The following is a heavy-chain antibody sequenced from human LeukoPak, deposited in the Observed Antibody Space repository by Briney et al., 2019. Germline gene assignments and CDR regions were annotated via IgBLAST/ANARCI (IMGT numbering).Heavy chain of an antibody. D-gene: IGHD2-15*01. CDR1: GFSLSTNGMG. J-gene: IGHJ4*02. CDR2: IYWNDDK. V-gene: IGHV2-5*01. CDR3: AQMYTTWYLRSLWGQFDY. Sequence: SGPTLVNPTQTLTLICTFSGFSLSTNGMGVGWIRQPPGKALEWLALIYWNDDKFYSPSLKKSLTITKDTSKNQVVLTMTNIDPVDTATYFCAQMYTTWYLRSLWGQFDYWGQGTLVTVSS.